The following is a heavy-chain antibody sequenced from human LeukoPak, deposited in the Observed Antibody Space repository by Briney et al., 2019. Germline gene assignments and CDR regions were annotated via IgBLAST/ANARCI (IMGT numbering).Heavy chain of an antibody. CDR3: ARPRYSGYDLVI. J-gene: IGHJ4*02. CDR1: GGSFSGYY. Sequence: SETLSLTCAVYGGSFSGYYWSWIRQPPGKGLEWIGEINHSGSTNYSPSLKSRVTISVDTSKNQFSLKLSSVTAADTAVYYCARPRYSGYDLVIWGQGTLVTVSS. V-gene: IGHV4-34*01. CDR2: INHSGST. D-gene: IGHD5-12*01.